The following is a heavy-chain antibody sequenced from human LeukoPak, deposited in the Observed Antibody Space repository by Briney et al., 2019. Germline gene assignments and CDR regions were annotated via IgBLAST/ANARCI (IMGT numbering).Heavy chain of an antibody. J-gene: IGHJ5*02. CDR1: GFTFTSAW. D-gene: IGHD3-22*01. Sequence: GGSLRLSCAASGFTFTSAWMSWVRQAPGNGLEWVGRIKSKGNGGTADYAAPVKGRFTISRDDSKNTLYLQMNSLKSEDTAVYYCTWHYYDRLDPWGQGTLVTVSS. V-gene: IGHV3-15*01. CDR2: IKSKGNGGTA. CDR3: TWHYYDRLDP.